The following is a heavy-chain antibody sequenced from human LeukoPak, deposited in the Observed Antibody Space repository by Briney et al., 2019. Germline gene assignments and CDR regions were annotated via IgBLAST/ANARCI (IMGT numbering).Heavy chain of an antibody. Sequence: PGGSLRLSCAASGFTVSNYEMNWVRQAPGKGLEWVSYIRSSGSSIYYADSVKGRFTISRDNAKNSLYLQMNSLRAEDTAVYYCAREGVTAPGDYWGQGTLVTVSS. D-gene: IGHD2-21*02. CDR3: AREGVTAPGDY. CDR2: IRSSGSSI. J-gene: IGHJ4*02. V-gene: IGHV3-48*03. CDR1: GFTVSNYE.